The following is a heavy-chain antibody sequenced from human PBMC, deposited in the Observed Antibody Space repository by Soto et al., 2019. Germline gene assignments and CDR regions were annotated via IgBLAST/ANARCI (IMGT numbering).Heavy chain of an antibody. CDR2: IDTSGTKI. D-gene: IGHD3-3*01. CDR1: GYTFSDYY. CDR3: ASHDDMRSGYLSTVDY. V-gene: IGHV3-11*01. J-gene: IGHJ4*02. Sequence: QVQLVESGGDLVKPGGSLRLSCAASGYTFSDYYMSWIRQAPGKGLEWISYIDTSGTKIYYADSVKGRFTITRDNAKNSLYLEMNSLRDEHTAVYYCASHDDMRSGYLSTVDYWGQGTLVTVSS.